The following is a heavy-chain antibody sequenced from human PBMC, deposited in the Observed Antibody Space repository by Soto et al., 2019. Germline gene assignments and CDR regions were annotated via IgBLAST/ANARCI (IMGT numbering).Heavy chain of an antibody. CDR1: CCSITSYY. D-gene: IGHD1-7*01. Sequence: SETLYLTCTFCCCSITSYYWSWIRQPPGKGLEWIGYIYYSGSTNYNPSLKSRVTISVDTSKNQFSLKLSSVTAADTAVYYCARNYGHAFDIWGQGTMVT. CDR2: IYYSGST. J-gene: IGHJ3*02. V-gene: IGHV4-59*01. CDR3: ARNYGHAFDI.